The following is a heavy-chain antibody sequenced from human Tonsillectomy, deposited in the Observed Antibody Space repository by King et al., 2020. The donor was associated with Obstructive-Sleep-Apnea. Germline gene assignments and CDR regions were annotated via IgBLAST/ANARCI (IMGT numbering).Heavy chain of an antibody. J-gene: IGHJ4*02. CDR2: IRRKVYGGTT. V-gene: IGHV3-49*03. D-gene: IGHD3-10*01. Sequence: VQLVESGGGLVQPGRSLRLSCTASGFTFGDYGMSWFRQAPGKGLEWVGFIRRKVYGGTTEYAASVKGRFTISRDDSKSIAYLQMNSLKTEDTAIYYCSDRVWFGALHWGQGTLVTVSS. CDR1: GFTFGDYG. CDR3: SDRVWFGALH.